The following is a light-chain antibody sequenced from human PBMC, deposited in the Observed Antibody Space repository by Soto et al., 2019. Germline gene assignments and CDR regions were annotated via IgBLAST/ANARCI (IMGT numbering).Light chain of an antibody. CDR3: QQYNSWPPKYT. CDR1: QTISSK. J-gene: IGKJ2*01. CDR2: GAS. Sequence: EIVMTQSPATLSVSPGERATLSCRASQTISSKLDWYQQKPGQAPRLLIYGASTMATGIPARFSGSGSGTEFTLTISSLQSEDFAIYYCQQYNSWPPKYTFGQGPKLEIK. V-gene: IGKV3-15*01.